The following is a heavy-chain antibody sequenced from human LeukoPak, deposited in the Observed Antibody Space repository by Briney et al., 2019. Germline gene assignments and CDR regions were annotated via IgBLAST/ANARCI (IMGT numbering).Heavy chain of an antibody. V-gene: IGHV3-48*04. Sequence: GGSLRLSCAASGFTFSSYSMNWVRQAPRKGLEWVSFISSSSSTIYYADSVKGRFTISRDNAKNSLYLQMNSLRAEDTAVYYCARDRGGSYSAIDYWGQGTLVTVSS. CDR2: ISSSSSTI. D-gene: IGHD1-26*01. CDR3: ARDRGGSYSAIDY. CDR1: GFTFSSYS. J-gene: IGHJ4*02.